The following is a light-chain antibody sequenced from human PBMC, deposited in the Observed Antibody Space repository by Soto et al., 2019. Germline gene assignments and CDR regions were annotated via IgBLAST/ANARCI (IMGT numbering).Light chain of an antibody. V-gene: IGKV1-27*01. CDR3: QKYTNVPT. CDR2: ATS. Sequence: DIQMTQSPSSLSASVGDRVTITCRASKCISNYLAWYQQIPVKVPKLLISATSTLQSGVPSRCRGSGSGTDFTLPISSLQPEDVATYYCQKYTNVPTFGGGTKVEIK. CDR1: KCISNY. J-gene: IGKJ4*01.